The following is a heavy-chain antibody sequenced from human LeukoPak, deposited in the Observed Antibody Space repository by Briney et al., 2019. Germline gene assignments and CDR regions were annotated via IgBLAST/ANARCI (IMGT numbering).Heavy chain of an antibody. V-gene: IGHV1-8*01. J-gene: IGHJ4*02. CDR2: MSPNSGDT. D-gene: IGHD6-19*01. Sequence: ASVTVSCKASGYTFTSYDINWVRQAPGQGLEWMGWMSPNSGDTGYAQKFQGRVTMTRNTSISTAYLGLSSLRSEDTAMYYCARAGSSGWYLPLPDYWGQGTLVTVSS. CDR1: GYTFTSYD. CDR3: ARAGSSGWYLPLPDY.